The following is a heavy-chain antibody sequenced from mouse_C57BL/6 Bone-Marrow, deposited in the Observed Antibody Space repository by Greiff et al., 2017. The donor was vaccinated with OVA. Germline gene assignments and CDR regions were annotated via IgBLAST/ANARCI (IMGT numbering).Heavy chain of an antibody. Sequence: VQLVESGAELVRPGASVTLSCKASGYTFTDYEMHWVKQTPVHGLEWIGAIDPETGGTAYNQKFKGKAILTADKSSSTAYMELRRLTSEDSAVYYCTRRGNYYGSPYWYFDVWGTGTTVTVSS. D-gene: IGHD1-1*01. J-gene: IGHJ1*03. CDR3: TRRGNYYGSPYWYFDV. CDR2: IDPETGGT. CDR1: GYTFTDYE. V-gene: IGHV1-15*01.